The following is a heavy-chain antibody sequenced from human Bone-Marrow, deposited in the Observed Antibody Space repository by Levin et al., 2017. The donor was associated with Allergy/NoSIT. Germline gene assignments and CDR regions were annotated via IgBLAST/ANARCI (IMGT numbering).Heavy chain of an antibody. Sequence: SCAASGSAFRHSAMHWVRQAPGKGLEWVAVIWDDGSKEFYADSVKGRFIISRDNSKNMLYVQMNSLKVEDTAVYYCARDVVPAAIYYLSVWGTGTTVIVSS. CDR2: IWDDGSKE. D-gene: IGHD3-22*01. J-gene: IGHJ6*04. V-gene: IGHV3-33*01. CDR1: GSAFRHSA. CDR3: ARDVVPAAIYYLSV.